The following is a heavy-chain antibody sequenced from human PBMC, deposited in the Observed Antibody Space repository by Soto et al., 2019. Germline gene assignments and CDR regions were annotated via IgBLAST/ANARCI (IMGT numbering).Heavy chain of an antibody. CDR3: ARLPTVTTRGHYYYYYMDV. CDR1: GFTFSSYS. CDR2: ISSSSSYI. D-gene: IGHD4-17*01. Sequence: GGSLRLSCAASGFTFSSYSMNWVRQAPGKGLEWVSSISSSSSYIYYADSVKGRFTISRDNAKNSLYLQMNSLRAEDTAVYYCARLPTVTTRGHYYYYYMDVWGKGTTVTVSS. V-gene: IGHV3-21*01. J-gene: IGHJ6*03.